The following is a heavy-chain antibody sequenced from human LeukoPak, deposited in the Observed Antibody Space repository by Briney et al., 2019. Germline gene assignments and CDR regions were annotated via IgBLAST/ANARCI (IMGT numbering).Heavy chain of an antibody. CDR1: GFTFSSYA. Sequence: GGSLRLSCAASGFTFSSYAMSWVRQAPGKGLEWVSAISGSGGSTYYADSVKGRFTISRDNSKNTLYLQMNSLRAEDTAVYYCARGGGYDSQFDYWGQGTLVTVSS. D-gene: IGHD5-12*01. V-gene: IGHV3-23*01. CDR2: ISGSGGST. J-gene: IGHJ4*02. CDR3: ARGGGYDSQFDY.